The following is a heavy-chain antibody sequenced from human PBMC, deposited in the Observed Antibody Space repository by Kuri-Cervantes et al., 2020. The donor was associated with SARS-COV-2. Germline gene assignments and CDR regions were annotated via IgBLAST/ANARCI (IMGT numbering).Heavy chain of an antibody. V-gene: IGHV4-34*01. D-gene: IGHD2-2*01. CDR1: GGSFSGYY. J-gene: IGHJ6*02. Sequence: SCAVYGGSFSGYYWSWIRQPPGKGLEWIGEINHSGSTNYNPSLKSRVTISVDTAKNPFSLKLSSVTAADTAVYYCASAMYQLQYYYYGMDVWGQGPTVTVSS. CDR2: INHSGST. CDR3: ASAMYQLQYYYYGMDV.